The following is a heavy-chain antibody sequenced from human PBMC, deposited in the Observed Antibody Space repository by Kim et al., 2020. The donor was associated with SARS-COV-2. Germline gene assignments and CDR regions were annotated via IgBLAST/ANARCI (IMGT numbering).Heavy chain of an antibody. D-gene: IGHD3-22*01. CDR2: INAGNGNT. CDR3: ARESYDSSGHLFDY. Sequence: ASVKVSCKTSGYTFTTYAIHWVRQAPGQRLEWMGWINAGNGNTKYSQKFQVRVTITRDTSASTAYMELSSLRSEDTAVYYCARESYDSSGHLFDYWGQGTLVTVSS. V-gene: IGHV1-3*01. CDR1: GYTFTTYA. J-gene: IGHJ4*02.